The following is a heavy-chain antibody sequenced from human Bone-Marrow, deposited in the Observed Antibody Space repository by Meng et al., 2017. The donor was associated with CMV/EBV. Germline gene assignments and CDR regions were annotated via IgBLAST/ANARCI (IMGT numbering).Heavy chain of an antibody. V-gene: IGHV4-59*01. D-gene: IGHD1-20*01. CDR3: ARDSGITGTNIDD. CDR1: GGSISSYY. CDR2: IYYSGST. Sequence: SETLSLTCTVSGGSISSYYWSWIRQPPGKGLEWIGYIYYSGSTNYNPSLKSRVTISVDTSKNQFSLKLSSVTAADTAVYYCARDSGITGTNIDDWGQGTLVTVSS. J-gene: IGHJ4*02.